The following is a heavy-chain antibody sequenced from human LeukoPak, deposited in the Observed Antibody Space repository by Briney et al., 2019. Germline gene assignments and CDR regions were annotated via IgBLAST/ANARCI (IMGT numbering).Heavy chain of an antibody. CDR1: GVSTSSYY. D-gene: IGHD3-16*01. J-gene: IGHJ4*02. V-gene: IGHV4-4*09. CDR3: ARATPVGGVRFDY. Sequence: SETLSLTCTVSGVSTSSYYWSWIRQPPGKGLEWIGSIYTTGDTRYNPSLKSRVTISVDTSKNQFPLKLSSVTAADTAVYYCARATPVGGVRFDYWGQGTLVTVSS. CDR2: IYTTGDT.